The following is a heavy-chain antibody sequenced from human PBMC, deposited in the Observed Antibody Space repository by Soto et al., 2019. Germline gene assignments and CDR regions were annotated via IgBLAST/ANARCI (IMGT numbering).Heavy chain of an antibody. V-gene: IGHV3-30*18. D-gene: IGHD6-19*01. J-gene: IGHJ4*02. CDR1: GFTFSSYG. CDR2: ISYDGSNK. Sequence: QVQLVESGGGVVQPGRSLRLSCAASGFTFSSYGMHWVRQAPGKGLDWVAVISYDGSNKYYADSVKGRFTISRDNSKNTLYLQMNSLRAEDTAVYYCAKDGGSSGWYREFDYWGQGTLVTVSS. CDR3: AKDGGSSGWYREFDY.